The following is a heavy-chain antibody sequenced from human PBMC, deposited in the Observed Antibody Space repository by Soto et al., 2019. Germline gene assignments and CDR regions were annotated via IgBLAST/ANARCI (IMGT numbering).Heavy chain of an antibody. CDR2: ISSSSSYI. D-gene: IGHD6-6*01. CDR1: GFTFSSYS. J-gene: IGHJ5*02. Sequence: EVQLVESGGGLVKPGGSLRLSCAASGFTFSSYSMNWVRQAPGKGLEWVSSISSSSSYIYYADSVKGRFTISRDNAKNSLYLQMNSLRAEDTAVYYCARDPGAAPHLGVNWFDPWGQGTLVTVSS. CDR3: ARDPGAAPHLGVNWFDP. V-gene: IGHV3-21*01.